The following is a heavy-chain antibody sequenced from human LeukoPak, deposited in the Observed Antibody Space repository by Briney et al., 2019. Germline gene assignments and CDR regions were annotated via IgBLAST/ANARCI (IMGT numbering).Heavy chain of an antibody. V-gene: IGHV4-59*01. CDR2: VYYSGNT. D-gene: IGHD2/OR15-2a*01. CDR1: GGTISTYY. Sequence: SETLSLTCTVSGGTISTYYWNWIRQPPGKGLEWIGYVYYSGNTNYNRSPKSRVTISVDTFKNQFSLRLKSVTAADTAMYYCARGGVLPTWDDRFDPWGQGTLVTVSS. J-gene: IGHJ5*02. CDR3: ARGGVLPTWDDRFDP.